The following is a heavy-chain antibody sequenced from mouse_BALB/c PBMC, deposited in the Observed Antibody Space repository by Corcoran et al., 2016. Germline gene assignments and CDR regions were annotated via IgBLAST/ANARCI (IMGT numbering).Heavy chain of an antibody. CDR2: INPNNGGT. CDR3: ARRYYLGSRTSDY. D-gene: IGHD1-1*01. Sequence: EDLLQQSGPELVKPGSSVKLPCKDSGYTFTDYNMEWVQQSHGKSLEWIGDINPNNGGTIYNQKFKGKATLTVDKSSSTAYMEIRSLTSEDAAVYYCARRYYLGSRTSDYLCQGTTLTVSS. V-gene: IGHV1-18*01. CDR1: GYTFTDYN. J-gene: IGHJ2*01.